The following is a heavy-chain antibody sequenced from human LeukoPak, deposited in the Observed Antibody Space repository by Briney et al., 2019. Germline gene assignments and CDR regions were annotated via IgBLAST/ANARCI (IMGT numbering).Heavy chain of an antibody. CDR3: ATLEPPAYSSSAHIDY. CDR1: GYTFTSYG. CDR2: ISPYNGNT. J-gene: IGHJ4*02. Sequence: ASVKVSCKPSGYTFTSYGISWVRQAPGRGLEWMGWISPYNGNTNYAQKFQGRVTITADTSTDTAYMELSSLKSEDTAVYYCATLEPPAYSSSAHIDYWGQGTLVTVSS. V-gene: IGHV1-18*01. D-gene: IGHD6-6*01.